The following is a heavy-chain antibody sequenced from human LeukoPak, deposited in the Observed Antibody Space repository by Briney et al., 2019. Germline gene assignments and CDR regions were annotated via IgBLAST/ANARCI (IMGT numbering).Heavy chain of an antibody. CDR3: ARELWFGELDYYMDV. Sequence: SETLSLTCTVSGGSISSYYWSWIRQPPGKGLEWIGYIYYSGSTNYNPSLKSRVTISVDTSKNQFSLKLSSVTAADTAVYYCARELWFGELDYYMDVWGKGTTATISS. CDR1: GGSISSYY. CDR2: IYYSGST. D-gene: IGHD3-10*01. V-gene: IGHV4-59*01. J-gene: IGHJ6*03.